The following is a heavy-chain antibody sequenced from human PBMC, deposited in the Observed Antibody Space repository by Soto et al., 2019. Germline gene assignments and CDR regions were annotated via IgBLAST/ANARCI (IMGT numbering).Heavy chain of an antibody. CDR3: GKGGQQRGGGNFDY. CDR1: GFTFSSYA. V-gene: IGHV3-23*01. J-gene: IGHJ4*02. Sequence: EVQLLESGGGLVQPGGSLRLSCAASGFTFSSYAMSWVRQAPGKGLEWVSGISGSGGSTYYADSVKGRFTISRDNSKNTRYLKRNGLGAEDTAVYYWGKGGQQRGGGNFDYWGQGTLVTVSS. D-gene: IGHD6-13*01. CDR2: ISGSGGST.